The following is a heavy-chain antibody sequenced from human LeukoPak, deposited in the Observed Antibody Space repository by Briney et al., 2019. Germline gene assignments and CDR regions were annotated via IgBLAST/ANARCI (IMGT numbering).Heavy chain of an antibody. CDR2: FDPEDGET. D-gene: IGHD5-18*01. V-gene: IGHV1-24*01. CDR1: GYTLTELS. Sequence: ASVKVSCKVSGYTLTELSMHWVRQAPGKGLEWMGGFDPEDGETIYAQEFQGRVTMTEDTSTDTAYMELSSLRSEDTAVYYCATPVQYSYGYFRYFQHWGQGTLVTVSS. CDR3: ATPVQYSYGYFRYFQH. J-gene: IGHJ1*01.